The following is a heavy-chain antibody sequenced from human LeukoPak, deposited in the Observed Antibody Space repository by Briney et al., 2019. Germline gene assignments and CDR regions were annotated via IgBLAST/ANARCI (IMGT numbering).Heavy chain of an antibody. D-gene: IGHD2-15*01. V-gene: IGHV1-46*01. Sequence: ASVKVSCKASGYTFITYYMHWVRQAPGQGLEWMGIITPSGDSTSYAQKSQGRVTMTRDTSTSTVYMELSSLRSEDTAVYYCARGVRSDCYSCFDYWGQGTLVTVSS. J-gene: IGHJ4*02. CDR2: ITPSGDST. CDR3: ARGVRSDCYSCFDY. CDR1: GYTFITYY.